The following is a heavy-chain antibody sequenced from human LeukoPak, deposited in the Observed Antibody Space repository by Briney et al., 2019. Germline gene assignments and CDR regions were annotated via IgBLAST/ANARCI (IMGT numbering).Heavy chain of an antibody. CDR1: GGTFSSYA. CDR3: ARGDIVVVPAAQYYYYYYMDV. Sequence: ASVKVSCKASGGTFSSYAISWVRQAPGQGLEWMGGIIPIFGTANYAQKFQGRVTITTDESTSTAYMELSSLRSEDTAVYYCARGDIVVVPAAQYYYYYYMDVWGKGTTVTVSS. J-gene: IGHJ6*03. CDR2: IIPIFGTA. V-gene: IGHV1-69*05. D-gene: IGHD2-2*01.